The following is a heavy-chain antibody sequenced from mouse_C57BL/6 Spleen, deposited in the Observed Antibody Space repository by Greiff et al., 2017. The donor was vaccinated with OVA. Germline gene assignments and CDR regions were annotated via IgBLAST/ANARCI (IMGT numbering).Heavy chain of an antibody. CDR1: GYTFTSYW. Sequence: QVQLQQPGAELVKPGASVKLSCKASGYTFTSYWMHWVKQRPGQGLEWIGMIHPNSGSTNYNQKFKSKATLTVDKSSSTAYMQLSSLTSEDSAVCYCTARAPYYFDYWGQGTTLTVSS. J-gene: IGHJ2*01. CDR2: IHPNSGST. D-gene: IGHD3-1*01. CDR3: TARAPYYFDY. V-gene: IGHV1-64*01.